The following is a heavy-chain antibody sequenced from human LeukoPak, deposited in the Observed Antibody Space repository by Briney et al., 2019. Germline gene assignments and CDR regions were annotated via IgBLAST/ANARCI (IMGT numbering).Heavy chain of an antibody. CDR3: ARDNYYGSGSYSDY. CDR1: GGSISSGGYY. J-gene: IGHJ4*02. Sequence: SETLSLTCTVSGGSISSGGYYWSWIREHPGKGLEWIGYIYYSGSTYYNPSLKSRVTISVDTSKTQFSLKLSSVTAADTAVYYCARDNYYGSGSYSDYWGQGTLVTVSS. CDR2: IYYSGST. D-gene: IGHD3-10*01. V-gene: IGHV4-31*03.